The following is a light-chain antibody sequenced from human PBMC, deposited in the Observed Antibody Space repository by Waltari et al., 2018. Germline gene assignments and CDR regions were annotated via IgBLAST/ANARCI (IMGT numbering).Light chain of an antibody. Sequence: DIVMTQSPLPLPVTPGEPASISCRSSQSLLHSNGYNYLDWYLQKPGQSPQLLIYLGSNRASGVPDRFSGSGSGTDFTLKISRVEAEDVGVYYCMQALQTQYTFGQGTKLEIK. CDR2: LGS. J-gene: IGKJ2*01. CDR1: QSLLHSNGYNY. CDR3: MQALQTQYT. V-gene: IGKV2-28*01.